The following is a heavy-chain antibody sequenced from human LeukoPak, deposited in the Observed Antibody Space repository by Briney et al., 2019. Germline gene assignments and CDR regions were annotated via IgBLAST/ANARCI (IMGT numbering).Heavy chain of an antibody. CDR3: ARLIPYYDFWSGYYTTGYFDY. CDR2: INHSGST. D-gene: IGHD3-3*01. Sequence: DPSETLSLTCAVYGGSFSGYYWSWIRQPPGKGLEWIGEINHSGSTNYNPSLKSRVTISVDTSKNQFSLKLSSVTAADTAVYYCARLIPYYDFWSGYYTTGYFDYWGQGTLVTVSS. V-gene: IGHV4-34*01. J-gene: IGHJ4*02. CDR1: GGSFSGYY.